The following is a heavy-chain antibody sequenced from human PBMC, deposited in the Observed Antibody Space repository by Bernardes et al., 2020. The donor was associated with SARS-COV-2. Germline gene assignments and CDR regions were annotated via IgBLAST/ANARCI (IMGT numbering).Heavy chain of an antibody. V-gene: IGHV3-66*03. Sequence: GALRLSCAASGFTVSSKYMSWVRQAPGKGLEWVSIMHSNGNTYYADSVRGRFTISRDNSKNTLFLQMNSLRAEDTAVYFCARELAWGGEDFWGQGTLVTVSS. J-gene: IGHJ4*02. CDR1: GFTVSSKY. CDR2: MHSNGNT. CDR3: ARELAWGGEDF. D-gene: IGHD7-27*01.